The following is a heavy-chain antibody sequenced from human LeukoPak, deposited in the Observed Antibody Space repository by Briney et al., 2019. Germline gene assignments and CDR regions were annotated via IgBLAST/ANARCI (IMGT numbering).Heavy chain of an antibody. CDR2: TYYRSKSYN. CDR1: GDSVSSSISA. J-gene: IGHJ4*02. CDR3: VRDWFGWYFDF. Sequence: SQTLSLTCAISGDSVSSSISAWVWIRQSPSRGLEWLGRTYYRSKSYNEYALSVKSRITINPDTSRNQFSLQLTSMTPEDTAVYYCVRDWFGWYFDFWGQGILVTVSS. D-gene: IGHD3-10*01. V-gene: IGHV6-1*01.